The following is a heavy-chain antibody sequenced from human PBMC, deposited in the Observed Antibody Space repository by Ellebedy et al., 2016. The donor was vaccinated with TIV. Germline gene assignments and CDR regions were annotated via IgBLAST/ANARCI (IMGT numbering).Heavy chain of an antibody. V-gene: IGHV3-33*08. CDR1: GFTFSSYG. J-gene: IGHJ6*02. D-gene: IGHD2-15*01. CDR3: ARELGYCSGGSCQSRDYGMDV. CDR2: ICYDGSNK. Sequence: GGSLRLSCAASGFTFSSYGMHWVRQAPAKGLEGVAFICYDGSNKYYADSVKGRFTISRDNSKTTLYLQMNSLRAEDTAVYYCARELGYCSGGSCQSRDYGMDVWGQGTTATVSS.